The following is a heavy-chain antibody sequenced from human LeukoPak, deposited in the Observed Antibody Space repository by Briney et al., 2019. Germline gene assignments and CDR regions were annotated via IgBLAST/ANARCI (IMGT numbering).Heavy chain of an antibody. CDR3: VRDKRWGSPSTFDY. CDR1: GFTFSNYG. D-gene: IGHD6-6*01. Sequence: GGSLRLSCAASGFTFSNYGMHWVRQAPGKGLEWVAFIRYDGSNKYYIDSVKGRFTISRDNSKNTLYLQMNSLRGEDTAVYYCVRDKRWGSPSTFDYWGQGTLVTVSS. J-gene: IGHJ4*02. V-gene: IGHV3-30*02. CDR2: IRYDGSNK.